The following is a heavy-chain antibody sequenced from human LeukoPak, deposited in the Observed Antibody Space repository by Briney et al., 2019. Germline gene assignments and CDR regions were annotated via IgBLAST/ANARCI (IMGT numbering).Heavy chain of an antibody. Sequence: RGSMRLACVVSGFTFSSYSIDWVSQAARKGMEWDSSTRSSSSYIYYADSGKGRFSISRDHAKKSLFLQVNSQRVTRTAVYFCARDKRVGATLLDYWGQGTLVTVSS. J-gene: IGHJ4*02. CDR1: GFTFSSYS. CDR3: ARDKRVGATLLDY. D-gene: IGHD1-26*01. V-gene: IGHV3-21*01. CDR2: TRSSSSYI.